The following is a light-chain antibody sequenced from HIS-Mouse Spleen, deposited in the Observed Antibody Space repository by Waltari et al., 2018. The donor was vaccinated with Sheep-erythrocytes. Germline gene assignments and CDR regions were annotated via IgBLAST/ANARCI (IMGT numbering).Light chain of an antibody. J-gene: IGLJ1*01. CDR3: QSYDSSNYV. V-gene: IGLV6-57*04. Sequence: NFMLTQPHSVSESPGKPVTISCTRSRRSIAINYVQWYQQRPGSAPTTVIYEDNQRPSGVPDRFSGSIDSSSNSASLTISGLKTEDEADYYCQSYDSSNYVFGTGTKVTVL. CDR2: EDN. CDR1: RRSIAINY.